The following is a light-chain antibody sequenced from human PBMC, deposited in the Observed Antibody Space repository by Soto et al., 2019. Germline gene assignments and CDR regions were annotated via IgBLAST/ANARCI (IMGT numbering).Light chain of an antibody. CDR2: DNN. V-gene: IGLV1-51*01. Sequence: QSVLTQPPSVCAAPGQKVTISCSGSSSNIGNNYVSWYQQLPGTAPKLLIYDNNKRPSGIPDRFSGSKSGTSATLGITGLQTGDEADYYCGTWDSTLSAGEVFGGGTKLTVL. CDR3: GTWDSTLSAGEV. CDR1: SSNIGNNY. J-gene: IGLJ2*01.